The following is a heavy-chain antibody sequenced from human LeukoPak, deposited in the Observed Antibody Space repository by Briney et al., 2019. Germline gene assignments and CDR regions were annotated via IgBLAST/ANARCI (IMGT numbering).Heavy chain of an antibody. V-gene: IGHV1-18*01. CDR1: GGTFSSYA. CDR3: ARGDYSGSPY. J-gene: IGHJ4*02. D-gene: IGHD1-26*01. CDR2: ISAYNGNT. Sequence: ASVTVSCKASGGTFSSYAFSWLRQAPGQGLEWMGWISAYNGNTNYAQKLQGRVTMTTDTSTSTAYMELRSLRSDDTAVYYCARGDYSGSPYWGQGTLVTVSS.